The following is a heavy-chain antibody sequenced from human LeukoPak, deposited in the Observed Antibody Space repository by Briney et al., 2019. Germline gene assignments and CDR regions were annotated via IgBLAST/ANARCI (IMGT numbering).Heavy chain of an antibody. V-gene: IGHV4-34*01. CDR2: INHSGST. J-gene: IGHJ6*02. CDR1: GGSFSGYY. D-gene: IGHD2-15*01. Sequence: PSETLSLTCAVYGGSFSGYYWSWIRQPPGKGLEWIGEINHSGSTNYNPSLKSRVTISVDTSKNQFSLKLSSVTAADTAVYYCARSGYCSGGSCPGSWYYYYGMDVWGQGTTVTVSS. CDR3: ARSGYCSGGSCPGSWYYYYGMDV.